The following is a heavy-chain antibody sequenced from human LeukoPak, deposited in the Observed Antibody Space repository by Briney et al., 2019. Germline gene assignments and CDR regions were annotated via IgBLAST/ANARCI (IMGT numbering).Heavy chain of an antibody. V-gene: IGHV3-30*18. CDR2: VSYDGSNK. CDR3: AKDPRVNVEQQLVGRYFDY. Sequence: QPGGSLRLSCAASGFTFSSYGMHWVRQAPGKGLEWVAVVSYDGSNKYYADSVKGRFTISRDNSKNTLYLQMNSLRAEDTAVYYCAKDPRVNVEQQLVGRYFDYWGQGTLVAVSS. CDR1: GFTFSSYG. D-gene: IGHD6-13*01. J-gene: IGHJ4*02.